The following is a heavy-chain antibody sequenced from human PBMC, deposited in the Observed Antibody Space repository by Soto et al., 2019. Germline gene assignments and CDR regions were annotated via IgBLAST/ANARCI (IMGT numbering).Heavy chain of an antibody. CDR1: VVSFSGYY. CDR2: INHTGGS. CDR3: AREVGYSSATRSNLYSDY. V-gene: IGHV4-34*01. J-gene: IGHJ4*02. D-gene: IGHD2-15*01. Sequence: SETLSLTCALSVVSFSGYYWGCVRHPPGKWLEWIGDINHTGGSNYNPSLKSRVMISVDTAKTQFSLNVTSVTAADTAVYYCAREVGYSSATRSNLYSDYLGPGTWVPVSS.